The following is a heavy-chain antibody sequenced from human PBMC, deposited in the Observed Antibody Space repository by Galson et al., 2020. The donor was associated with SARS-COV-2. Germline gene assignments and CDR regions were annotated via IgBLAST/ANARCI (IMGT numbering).Heavy chain of an antibody. J-gene: IGHJ4*02. D-gene: IGHD2-21*02. CDR3: AREENFFLVVTATRMCYFDY. CDR1: GGSISSGGYY. Sequence: SDTLSLTCAVSGGSISSGGYYWSWIRQHPGKGLEWIGYIYYSGSTYYNPSLKRRVTISVDTSKNHFSLKLSSVTAADTAVYYCAREENFFLVVTATRMCYFDYWGRGTLATVSS. V-gene: IGHV4-31*11. CDR2: IYYSGST.